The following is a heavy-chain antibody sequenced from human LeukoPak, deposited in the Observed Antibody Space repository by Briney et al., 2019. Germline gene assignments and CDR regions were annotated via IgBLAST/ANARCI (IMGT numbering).Heavy chain of an antibody. D-gene: IGHD2-15*01. V-gene: IGHV3-21*01. CDR3: AREGPCSGGSCYRNWFDP. CDR2: ISSSSYI. J-gene: IGHJ5*02. CDR1: GFTFSSYS. Sequence: NPGGSLRLSCAASGFTFSSYSMNWVRQAPGKGLEWVSSISSSSYIYYADSVKGRFTISRDNAKNSLYLQMNSLRAEDTAVYYCAREGPCSGGSCYRNWFDPWGQGTLVTVSS.